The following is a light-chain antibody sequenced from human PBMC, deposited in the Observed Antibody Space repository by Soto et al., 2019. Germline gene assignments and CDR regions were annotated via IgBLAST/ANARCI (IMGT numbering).Light chain of an antibody. CDR1: QSVSSK. V-gene: IGKV3-15*01. CDR2: GAS. CDR3: QQYNNWPPIT. J-gene: IGKJ5*01. Sequence: EIVMTQSPATLSVSPGERAALSCRASQSVSSKLAWYQQRPGQAPRLLIYGASTRATGIPARFSGSGSGTEFTLTISSLQSEDFAVYYCQQYNNWPPITFGQGTRLEIK.